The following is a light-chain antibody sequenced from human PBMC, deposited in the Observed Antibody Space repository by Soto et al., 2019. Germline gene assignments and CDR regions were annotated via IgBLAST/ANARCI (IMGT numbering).Light chain of an antibody. CDR3: GSYTTSSTYV. CDR2: DVS. Sequence: QSVLTQPASVSGSPGQSIAISCTGTSSDVGGYNYVSWYQQHPGKAPKLILCDVSNRPSGVSDRFSGSKSGNTASLTISGLHTEDEADYYCGSYTTSSTYVFGTGTKVTVL. CDR1: SSDVGGYNY. J-gene: IGLJ1*01. V-gene: IGLV2-14*01.